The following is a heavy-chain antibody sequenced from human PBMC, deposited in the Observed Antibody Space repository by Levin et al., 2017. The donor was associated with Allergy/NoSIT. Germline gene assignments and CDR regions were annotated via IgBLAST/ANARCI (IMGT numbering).Heavy chain of an antibody. D-gene: IGHD5-18*01. CDR1: GGSISSGGYS. V-gene: IGHV4-30-2*01. CDR3: ASVARYTYGYYFAY. Sequence: SETLSLTCAVSGGSISSGGYSWSWIRQPPGKGLEWIGNIYLSGSTNDNPSLKSRVTMSVDRSKNQFSLKRSYVTAADTAVYYCASVARYTYGYYFAYWGPGTLVTVSS. CDR2: IYLSGST. J-gene: IGHJ4*02.